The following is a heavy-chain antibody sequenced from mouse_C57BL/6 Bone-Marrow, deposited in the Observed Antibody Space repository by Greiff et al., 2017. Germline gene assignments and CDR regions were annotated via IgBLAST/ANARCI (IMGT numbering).Heavy chain of an antibody. CDR1: GYTFTSYG. V-gene: IGHV1-81*01. CDR2: LSPRSGTT. CDR3: ARNYGSSHWYFDV. Sequence: VQLQQSGAELARPGASVKLSCKASGYTFTSYGISWVKQRTGQGLEWIGELSPRSGTTYYNEKFKGKATLTATTSSSTAYMELLSRTSEDSAVYVCARNYGSSHWYFDVWGTGTTVTVAS. J-gene: IGHJ1*03. D-gene: IGHD1-1*01.